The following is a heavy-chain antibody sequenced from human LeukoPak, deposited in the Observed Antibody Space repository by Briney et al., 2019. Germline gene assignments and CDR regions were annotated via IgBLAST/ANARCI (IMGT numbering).Heavy chain of an antibody. J-gene: IGHJ6*03. D-gene: IGHD3-10*01. V-gene: IGHV4-59*01. Sequence: SQTLSLTCTVSGGSIKNFYWTWIRQPPGKGLEWIGYIYYSGSTSSNPSLKSRVTISVDTSKNQFSLRLKYVTAADTAVYYCARDVPRGTGYMDVWGKGTTVTVSS. CDR2: IYYSGST. CDR3: ARDVPRGTGYMDV. CDR1: GGSIKNFY.